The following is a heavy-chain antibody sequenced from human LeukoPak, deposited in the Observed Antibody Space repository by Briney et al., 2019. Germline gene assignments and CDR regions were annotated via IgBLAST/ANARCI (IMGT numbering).Heavy chain of an antibody. Sequence: PGGSLRLSCAASGVSFSSYCMNWVRQAPGKGLEWVAIIREDGSETYYVDSVKGRFTISRDNAKNSLYLQMNSLRVEDTAVYYCAKAGGDIKYRHFDFWGQGTLVTVSS. V-gene: IGHV3-7*01. CDR1: GVSFSSYC. D-gene: IGHD2-2*01. CDR3: AKAGGDIKYRHFDF. J-gene: IGHJ4*02. CDR2: IREDGSET.